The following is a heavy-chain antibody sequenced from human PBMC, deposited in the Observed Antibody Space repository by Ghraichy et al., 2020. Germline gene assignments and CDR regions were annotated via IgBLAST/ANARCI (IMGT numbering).Heavy chain of an antibody. Sequence: GGSLRLSCAASGFTFSSYVMHWVRQAPGKGLEWVAVIWYDGSNKYYPDSVKGRFTISRDNSKNTLYLQMNSLRAEDTAVYYCSREGTIFAVPSDYYYGMDVWGQGTTVTVSS. V-gene: IGHV3-33*08. CDR2: IWYDGSNK. CDR1: GFTFSSYV. CDR3: SREGTIFAVPSDYYYGMDV. J-gene: IGHJ6*02. D-gene: IGHD3-3*01.